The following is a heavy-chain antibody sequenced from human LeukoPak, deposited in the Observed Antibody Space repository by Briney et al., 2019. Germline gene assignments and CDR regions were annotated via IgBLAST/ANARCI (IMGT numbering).Heavy chain of an antibody. Sequence: GGSLRLSCAASGFTLSSYSMKWVRKAPGKGLEWVSFIGSSISYISYADSVKGRFTTSRDNAKNSLYLQMNSLRAEDTAVYYCVREGYYSGMDVWGQGTTVTVSS. CDR1: GFTLSSYS. CDR3: VREGYYSGMDV. V-gene: IGHV3-21*01. J-gene: IGHJ6*02. CDR2: IGSSISYI.